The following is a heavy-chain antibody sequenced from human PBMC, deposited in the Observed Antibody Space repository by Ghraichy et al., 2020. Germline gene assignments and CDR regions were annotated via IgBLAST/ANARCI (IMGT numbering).Heavy chain of an antibody. CDR1: GFTFSNYW. CDR3: ARDDCSGGTCYSGYFDH. CDR2: IKQDGSER. V-gene: IGHV3-7*03. D-gene: IGHD2-15*01. J-gene: IGHJ4*02. Sequence: GGSLRLSCAASGFTFSNYWMSWVRQAPGKGLEWVANIKQDGSERFYVDSVKGRFTVSRDNAKNSLYLQVNSLRAEDTAVYYCARDDCSGGTCYSGYFDHWGQGTLVTVSS.